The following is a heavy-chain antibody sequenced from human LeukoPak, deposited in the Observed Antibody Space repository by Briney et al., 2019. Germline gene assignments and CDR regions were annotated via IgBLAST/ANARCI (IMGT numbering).Heavy chain of an antibody. Sequence: GGSLRLSCAASGFTFSSYWMSWVRQAPGKGLEWVGRIRSTANGYATAYAASVKGRFTISRDDSKNTAYLQMDSLKTEDTAVYYCTGNYYGSGSYADFDYWGQGTLVTVSS. D-gene: IGHD3-10*01. V-gene: IGHV3-73*01. CDR1: GFTFSSYW. J-gene: IGHJ4*02. CDR2: IRSTANGYAT. CDR3: TGNYYGSGSYADFDY.